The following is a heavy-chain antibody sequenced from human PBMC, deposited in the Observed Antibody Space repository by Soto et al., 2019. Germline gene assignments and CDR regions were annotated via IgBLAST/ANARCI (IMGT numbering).Heavy chain of an antibody. J-gene: IGHJ4*02. D-gene: IGHD3-3*01. V-gene: IGHV3-33*01. CDR1: GFTFSTYG. Sequence: QVQLVESGGGVVQPGRSLRVSCAASGFTFSTYGMHWVRQAPGKGLEWVALISYEGNNKYYADSVKGRFTISRDNSQNTLYLQMDSLRAEDMAVYYCARDLRKGSYLDYWGQGTLVTVSS. CDR2: ISYEGNNK. CDR3: ARDLRKGSYLDY.